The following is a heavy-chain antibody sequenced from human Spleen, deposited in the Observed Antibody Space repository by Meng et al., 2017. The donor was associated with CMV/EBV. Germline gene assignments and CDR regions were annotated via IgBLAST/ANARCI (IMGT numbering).Heavy chain of an antibody. CDR1: GFTFNDHA. Sequence: GESLKISCAASGFTFNDHAMSWVRRPPGKGLEWVSAIGGRHPGRYYADSVRGRFTISRDNSKNTLFLQMSSLRVEDTAVYYCAKLPVGQVVTPDYWGQGTLVTVSS. CDR2: IGGRHPGR. CDR3: AKLPVGQVVTPDY. V-gene: IGHV3-23*01. D-gene: IGHD3-22*01. J-gene: IGHJ4*02.